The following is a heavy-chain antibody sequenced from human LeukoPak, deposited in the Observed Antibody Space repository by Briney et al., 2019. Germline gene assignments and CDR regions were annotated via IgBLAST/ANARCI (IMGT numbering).Heavy chain of an antibody. CDR3: ARTGYSSSSDFDY. CDR2: IYYSGST. Sequence: PSETLSLTCTVSGGSISSSSYYWGWIRQPPGKGLEWIGSIYYSGSTYYNPSLKSRVTISVGTSKNQFSLKLSSVTAADTAVYYCARTGYSSSSDFDYWGQGTLVTVSS. V-gene: IGHV4-39*01. CDR1: GGSISSSSYY. J-gene: IGHJ4*02. D-gene: IGHD6-13*01.